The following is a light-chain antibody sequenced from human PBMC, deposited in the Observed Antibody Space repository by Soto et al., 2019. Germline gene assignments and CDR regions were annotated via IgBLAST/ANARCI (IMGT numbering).Light chain of an antibody. CDR1: QSVSSSY. V-gene: IGKV3-20*01. CDR3: QQYGSSQYT. CDR2: GAS. J-gene: IGKJ2*01. Sequence: ESVFTQSPGTLSLSPGERATLSCRASQSVSSSYLAWYQQKPGQAPRLLIYGASSRATGIPDRFSGSGSGKDFTLTISTLEHADFAVYCCQQYGSSQYTFGQGTKLEIK.